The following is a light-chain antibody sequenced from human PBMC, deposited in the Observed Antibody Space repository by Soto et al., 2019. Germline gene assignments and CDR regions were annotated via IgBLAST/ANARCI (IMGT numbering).Light chain of an antibody. J-gene: IGKJ4*01. CDR2: GAS. CDR3: HQYDGRSLT. CDR1: QNIHDN. Sequence: EIVLTQSPATLSVSPVERAHLSCSASQNIHDNLAWCQQKPGQAPTLLIYGASTRAAGSPARFSGSGSGTGFTLTISSLQSEDFAVYYCHQYDGRSLTFGGGTKVDIK. V-gene: IGKV3-15*01.